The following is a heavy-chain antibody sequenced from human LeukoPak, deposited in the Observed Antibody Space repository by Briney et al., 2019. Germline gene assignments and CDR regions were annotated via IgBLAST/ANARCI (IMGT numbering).Heavy chain of an antibody. V-gene: IGHV4-4*07. CDR2: IYTSGST. Sequence: SETLSLTCTVSGGSINSYYWSWIRQPAGKGLEWIGRIYTSGSTNYNPSLKSRVTMSVDTSQNQFSLKLSSVTAADTAVYYCARGSLAVAQPFAFDIWGQGTMVTVSS. D-gene: IGHD6-19*01. CDR3: ARGSLAVAQPFAFDI. CDR1: GGSINSYY. J-gene: IGHJ3*02.